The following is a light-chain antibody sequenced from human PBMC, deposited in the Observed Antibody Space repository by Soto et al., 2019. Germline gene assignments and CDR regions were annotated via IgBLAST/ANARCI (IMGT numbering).Light chain of an antibody. CDR3: QQPLNWART. V-gene: IGKV3-11*01. CDR1: QSISTY. J-gene: IGKJ4*01. CDR2: DAV. Sequence: GERASSPCRASQSISTYLAWYQQKPGQAPRLLIYDAVNRATGIPARFSGSGSGTDFTLSIDSLPPEEFALYYCQQPLNWARTCAGGTKVDIK.